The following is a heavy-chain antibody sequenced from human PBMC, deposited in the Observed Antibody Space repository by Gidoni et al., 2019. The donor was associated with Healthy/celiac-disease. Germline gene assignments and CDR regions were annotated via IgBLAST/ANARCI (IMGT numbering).Heavy chain of an antibody. Sequence: QLPGKGLEWIGYIYYSGSTYYNPSLKSRVTISVDTSKNQFSLKLSSVTAADTAVYYCARAPPAPMITFGGVIGRSYFDYWGQGTLVTVSS. CDR3: ARAPPAPMITFGGVIGRSYFDY. CDR2: IYYSGST. J-gene: IGHJ4*02. D-gene: IGHD3-16*02. V-gene: IGHV4-30-4*01.